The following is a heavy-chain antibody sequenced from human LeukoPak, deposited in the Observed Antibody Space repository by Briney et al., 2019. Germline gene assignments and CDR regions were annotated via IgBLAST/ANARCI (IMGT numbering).Heavy chain of an antibody. J-gene: IGHJ4*02. CDR1: GFTFSSYS. CDR3: ARGRYYDFECRY. Sequence: PWGSLRLSCAASGFTFSSYSMNWVRQAPGKGLEWVSSISSSSSYIYYADSVKGRFTISRDNAKNSLYLQMNSLRAEDTAVYYCARGRYYDFECRYWGQGTLVTVSS. V-gene: IGHV3-21*01. D-gene: IGHD3-3*01. CDR2: ISSSSSYI.